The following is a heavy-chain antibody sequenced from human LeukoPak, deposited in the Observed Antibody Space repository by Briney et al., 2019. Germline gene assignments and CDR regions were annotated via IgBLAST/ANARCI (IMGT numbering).Heavy chain of an antibody. J-gene: IGHJ4*02. V-gene: IGHV3-23*01. Sequence: PGGSLRLSCAASGFTFGSYAMTWVRQAPGKGLEWVSTVSSSDSSSYYADSVKGRFTISRDNSKNTLYLQMNSLRAEDTAVYYCAKGRGYCSGGSCYSDYWGQGTLVTVSS. CDR2: VSSSDSSS. CDR3: AKGRGYCSGGSCYSDY. CDR1: GFTFGSYA. D-gene: IGHD2-15*01.